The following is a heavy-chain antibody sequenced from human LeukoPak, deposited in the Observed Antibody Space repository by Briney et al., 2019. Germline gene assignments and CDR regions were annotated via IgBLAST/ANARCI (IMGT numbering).Heavy chain of an antibody. D-gene: IGHD6-13*01. Sequence: GESLKISCKGSGYSFTTYWIAWVRQMPGKGLEWMGVIYPGDSDTRYSPSFQGQVTLSADKSISTAYLQWSSLKASDTGMFYCARHLGQQKDNWFDPWGQGTLVTVSS. J-gene: IGHJ5*02. CDR2: IYPGDSDT. CDR3: ARHLGQQKDNWFDP. CDR1: GYSFTTYW. V-gene: IGHV5-51*01.